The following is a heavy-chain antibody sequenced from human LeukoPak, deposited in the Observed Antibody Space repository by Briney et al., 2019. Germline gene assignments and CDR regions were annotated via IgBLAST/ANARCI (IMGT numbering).Heavy chain of an antibody. J-gene: IGHJ4*02. D-gene: IGHD2-21*02. CDR2: ISSRVNTI. CDR1: GFTFSSYE. CDR3: ARAPCGGDCYFRGGYDY. V-gene: IGHV3-48*03. Sequence: GRSLRLSCAASGFTFSSYEMNWVRQAPGKGLEWVSYISSRVNTIYYADSVKGRFTISRDNAKNSLYLQMNSLRAEDTAVYYCARAPCGGDCYFRGGYDYWGQGTLVTVSS.